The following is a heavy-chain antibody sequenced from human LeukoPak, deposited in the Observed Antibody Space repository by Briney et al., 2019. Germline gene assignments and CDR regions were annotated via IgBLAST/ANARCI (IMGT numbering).Heavy chain of an antibody. J-gene: IGHJ3*02. CDR3: AKVRVERWLQFAFDI. CDR2: ISGSGGST. CDR1: GLTFSSYA. Sequence: PGGSLRLSCAASGLTFSSYAMSWVRQAPGKGLEWVSAISGSGGSTYYADSVKGRFTISRDNSKNTLYLQMNSLRAEDTAVYYCAKVRVERWLQFAFDIWGQGTMVTVSS. D-gene: IGHD5-24*01. V-gene: IGHV3-23*01.